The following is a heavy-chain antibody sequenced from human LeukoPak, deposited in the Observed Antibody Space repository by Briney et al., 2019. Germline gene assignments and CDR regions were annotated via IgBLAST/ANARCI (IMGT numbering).Heavy chain of an antibody. D-gene: IGHD3-10*01. CDR1: GGSISSSSYY. J-gene: IGHJ3*02. V-gene: IGHV4-39*07. Sequence: SETLSLTCTVSGGSISSSSYYWGWIRQPPGKGLEWIGSIYYSGSTYYNPSLKSRVTISVDTSKNQFSLKLSSVTAADTAVYYCARVLGVAFDIWGQGTTVTVSS. CDR3: ARVLGVAFDI. CDR2: IYYSGST.